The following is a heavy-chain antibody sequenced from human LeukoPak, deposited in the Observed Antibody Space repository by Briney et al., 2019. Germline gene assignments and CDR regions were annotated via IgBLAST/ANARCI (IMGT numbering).Heavy chain of an antibody. CDR3: ARDGSSGYYFPRYYYYYYYMDV. V-gene: IGHV3-30*04. D-gene: IGHD3-22*01. CDR1: GFTFSSYA. CDR2: ISYDGSNK. J-gene: IGHJ6*03. Sequence: PGGSLRLSCAASGFTFSSYAMHWVRQAPGKGLEWVAVISYDGSNKYYADSVKGRFTISRDNSKNTLYLQMNSLRAEDTAVYYCARDGSSGYYFPRYYYYYYYMDVWGKGTTVTVSS.